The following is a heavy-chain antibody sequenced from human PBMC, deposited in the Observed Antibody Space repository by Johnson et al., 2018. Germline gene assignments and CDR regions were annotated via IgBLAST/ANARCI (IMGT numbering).Heavy chain of an antibody. V-gene: IGHV4-4*08. CDR3: AGGLYPLLSNAPYFDS. CDR2: IYTSGST. J-gene: IGHJ4*02. CDR1: GGSISFYY. D-gene: IGHD2-8*01. Sequence: QVQLVQSGPGLVKPSETLSLTCSVSGGSISFYYWNWMRQSPGKGLEWIGNIYTSGSTIYNPSLKSRVTISVDTSKNQFSLKLSSVTAADTAVYSCAGGLYPLLSNAPYFDSWGQGTLVTVSS.